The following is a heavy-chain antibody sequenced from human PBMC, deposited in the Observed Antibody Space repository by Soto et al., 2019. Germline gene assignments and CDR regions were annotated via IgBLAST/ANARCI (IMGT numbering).Heavy chain of an antibody. J-gene: IGHJ5*01. CDR3: AITNYHYVSAPYRSDS. CDR2: ISYSGST. V-gene: IGHV4-30-4*01. D-gene: IGHD3-16*01. Sequence: SETLSLTCTVSGGAMSSGGYYWRWIRQRPGKGLEWIGYISYSGSTYYNPCLKSRVTISAELTPNPHFSLTLSSVTTAPTAVDYGAITNYHYVSAPYRSDSWGQATLVTV. CDR1: GGAMSSGGYY.